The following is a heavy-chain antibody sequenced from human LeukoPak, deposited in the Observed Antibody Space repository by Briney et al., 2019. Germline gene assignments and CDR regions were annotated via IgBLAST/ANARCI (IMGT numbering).Heavy chain of an antibody. D-gene: IGHD6-6*01. CDR2: ITGSGGRT. Sequence: GGSLRLSCAASGFTFNSYGMSWVRQAPGKGLEWVSAITGSGGRTFYADSVKGRFAISRDNSKNMLYLQMNSLRAEDTAVYYCAKDLSSSSWRPYSFDYWGQGTLVTVSS. CDR1: GFTFNSYG. CDR3: AKDLSSSSWRPYSFDY. V-gene: IGHV3-23*01. J-gene: IGHJ4*02.